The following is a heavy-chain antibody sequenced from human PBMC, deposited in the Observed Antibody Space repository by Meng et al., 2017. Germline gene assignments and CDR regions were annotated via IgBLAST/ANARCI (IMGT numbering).Heavy chain of an antibody. CDR2: INPNSGGT. CDR1: GGNFSSYA. V-gene: IGHV1-2*06. Sequence: QVELVQAVAEVKKPGSSVKVPCKDSGGNFSSYAISWVRQAPGQGLEWMGRINPNSGGTNYAQKFQGRVTMTRDTSISTAYMELSRLRSDDTAVYYCAREIAVAGNVYFDYWGQGTLVTVSS. J-gene: IGHJ4*02. D-gene: IGHD6-19*01. CDR3: AREIAVAGNVYFDY.